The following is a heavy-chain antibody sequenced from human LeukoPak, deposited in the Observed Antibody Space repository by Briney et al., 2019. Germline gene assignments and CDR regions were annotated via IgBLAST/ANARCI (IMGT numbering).Heavy chain of an antibody. V-gene: IGHV3-48*01. CDR2: ISSSSTTI. J-gene: IGHJ5*02. CDR1: GFTFSSYS. D-gene: IGHD6-19*01. Sequence: GGSLRLSCAASGFTFSSYSVMWVRQAPGKGLEWVSYISSSSTTIHYADSVKGRFTISRDNAKNSVYLQMNSLRAEDTAVYYCAKGVRSSGSLNWFDPWGQGTLVTVSS. CDR3: AKGVRSSGSLNWFDP.